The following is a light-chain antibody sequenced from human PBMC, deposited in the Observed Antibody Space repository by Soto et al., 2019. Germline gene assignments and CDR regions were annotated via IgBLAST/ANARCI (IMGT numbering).Light chain of an antibody. CDR3: QSYDSSLSAL. V-gene: IGLV1-40*01. Sequence: QSVLTQPPSGSGAPGQRVTISCTGSSSNIGAGYDVHWYQQLPGTAPKLLIYGNSNRPSGVPDRCSGSKSGTSASLAITGLQAEDEADYYCQSYDSSLSALFGGGTKLTVL. J-gene: IGLJ3*02. CDR2: GNS. CDR1: SSNIGAGYD.